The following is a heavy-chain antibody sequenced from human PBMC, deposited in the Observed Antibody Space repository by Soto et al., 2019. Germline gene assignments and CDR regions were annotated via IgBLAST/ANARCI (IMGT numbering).Heavy chain of an antibody. CDR1: GFSFSISP. D-gene: IGHD7-27*01. J-gene: IGHJ4*02. CDR3: ARDPKTSGGQHWAFNYFDS. CDR2: ISYDGTNK. V-gene: IGHV3-30-3*01. Sequence: QVQLVESGGGVVQPGRSLRLSCAASGFSFSISPMHWVRQAPGKGPEWVALISYDGTNKFYADSVKGRFTISRDNSQITLYLQVDSLRPEDAAVYYCARDPKTSGGQHWAFNYFDSWGQGTLVTVSS.